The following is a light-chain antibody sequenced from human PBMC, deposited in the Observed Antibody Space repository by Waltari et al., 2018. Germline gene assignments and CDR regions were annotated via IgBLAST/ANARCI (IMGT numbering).Light chain of an antibody. CDR2: AAS. Sequence: DIQMTQSPSSLSASVVDRVTLICRASQSIRSYLHWYQQKPGKAPKLLIYAASSVQSGVPSRFSGSGFGTDFTLTISSLEPEDFATYYCQQSFGTPYIFGQGTKLEIK. CDR3: QQSFGTPYI. J-gene: IGKJ2*01. CDR1: QSIRSY. V-gene: IGKV1-39*01.